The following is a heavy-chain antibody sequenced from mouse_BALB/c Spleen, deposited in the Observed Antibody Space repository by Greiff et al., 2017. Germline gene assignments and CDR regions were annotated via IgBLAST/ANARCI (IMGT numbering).Heavy chain of an antibody. D-gene: IGHD1-1*01. Sequence: EVQLQQSGPELVKPGASVKISCKASGYTFTDYNMHWVKQSHGKSLEWIGYIYPYNGGTGYNQKFKSKATLTVDNSSSTAYMELRSLTSEDSAVYYCANYYGSSYAMDYWGQGTSVTGSS. V-gene: IGHV1S29*02. CDR2: IYPYNGGT. CDR3: ANYYGSSYAMDY. CDR1: GYTFTDYN. J-gene: IGHJ4*01.